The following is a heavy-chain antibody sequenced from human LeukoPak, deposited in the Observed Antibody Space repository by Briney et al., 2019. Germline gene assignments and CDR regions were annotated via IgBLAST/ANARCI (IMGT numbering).Heavy chain of an antibody. CDR3: ARGRMIVVVVAAYFDL. D-gene: IGHD2-15*01. Sequence: SETLSLTCTVSGGSISSYYWSWIRQPPGKGLEWIGYIYYSGSTNYNPSLKSRVTISVDTSKNQFSLKLSSVTAADTAVYYCARGRMIVVVVAAYFDLWGRGTLVTVSS. V-gene: IGHV4-59*12. CDR2: IYYSGST. J-gene: IGHJ2*01. CDR1: GGSISSYY.